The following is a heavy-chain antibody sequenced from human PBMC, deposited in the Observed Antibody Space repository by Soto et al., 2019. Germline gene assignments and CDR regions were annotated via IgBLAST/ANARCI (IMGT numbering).Heavy chain of an antibody. J-gene: IGHJ3*02. D-gene: IGHD3-3*01. V-gene: IGHV3-9*01. CDR2: NSWNSGSI. CDR3: AKVLDAYYDFWSGPHDAFDI. CDR1: GFTFDDYA. Sequence: PGGSLRLSCAASGFTFDDYAMHWVRQAPGKGLEWVSGNSWNSGSIGYADSVKGRFTISRDNAKNSLYLQMNSLRAEDTALYYCAKVLDAYYDFWSGPHDAFDIWGQGTMVTVSS.